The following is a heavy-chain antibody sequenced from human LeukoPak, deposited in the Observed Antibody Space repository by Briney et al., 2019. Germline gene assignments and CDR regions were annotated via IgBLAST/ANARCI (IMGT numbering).Heavy chain of an antibody. D-gene: IGHD3-3*01. V-gene: IGHV3-21*01. J-gene: IGHJ4*02. Sequence: GGSLRLSCAASGFNITSYTIHWVRQAPGKGLEWVSSISSTSSLIFYADSMRGRFIISRDNAKNSLYLQMNSLRAEDTAVYYCARDYEFWSGFSSNYFDYWGQGTLVTVSS. CDR1: GFNITSYT. CDR2: ISSTSSLI. CDR3: ARDYEFWSGFSSNYFDY.